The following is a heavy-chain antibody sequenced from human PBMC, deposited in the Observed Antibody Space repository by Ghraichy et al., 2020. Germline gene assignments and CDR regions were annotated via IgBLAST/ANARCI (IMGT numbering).Heavy chain of an antibody. J-gene: IGHJ6*03. V-gene: IGHV4-39*01. Sequence: SETLSLTCTVSGGSTSSSGYYWGWMRQPPGQGLEWIGSIYYSGSTYYKPSFKSRVTISVDTSKNQFSLKLSSVTAADTAVYYCASVRFCGDSWCNPPGDYHYMDVWGKGTTVTVSS. CDR1: GGSTSSSGYY. D-gene: IGHD2-21*01. CDR2: IYYSGST. CDR3: ASVRFCGDSWCNPPGDYHYMDV.